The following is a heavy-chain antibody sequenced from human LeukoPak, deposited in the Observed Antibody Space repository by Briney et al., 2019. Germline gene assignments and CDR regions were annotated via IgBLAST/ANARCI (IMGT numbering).Heavy chain of an antibody. D-gene: IGHD2-15*01. Sequence: ASVKVSCKASGYTFTGYYMHWVRQAPGQGLEWMGWINPNSGGTNYAQKFQGRVTMTRDTSISTAYMELSRLRSDDTAVYYCASEFGYCSGGSCYSDPTEYFQHWGQGTLVIVSS. CDR1: GYTFTGYY. CDR2: INPNSGGT. J-gene: IGHJ1*01. CDR3: ASEFGYCSGGSCYSDPTEYFQH. V-gene: IGHV1-2*02.